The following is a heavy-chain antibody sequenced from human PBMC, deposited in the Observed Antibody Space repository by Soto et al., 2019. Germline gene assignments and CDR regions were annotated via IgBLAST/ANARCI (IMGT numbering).Heavy chain of an antibody. CDR1: GFTFSSHG. Sequence: EAQLLESGRDWAQPGGSLRLSCAASGFTFSSHGMSWVRQAPGKGLEWIAGLSRGGGTTYYADSVKGRFTISRDNSKNTLDLIMNSLKAEDTARYYRARDGQYSTDGFDGWGRGTMVTVSS. CDR2: LSRGGGTT. J-gene: IGHJ3*01. CDR3: ARDGQYSTDGFDG. V-gene: IGHV3-23*01. D-gene: IGHD6-6*01.